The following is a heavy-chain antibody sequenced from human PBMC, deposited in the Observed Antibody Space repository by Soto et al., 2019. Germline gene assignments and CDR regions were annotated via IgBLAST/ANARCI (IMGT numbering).Heavy chain of an antibody. CDR3: ARRGMSKIGFDT. D-gene: IGHD3-10*01. J-gene: IGHJ3*02. CDR1: GYIFSNYY. V-gene: IGHV1-46*01. Sequence: QVQLVQSGAEVKKPGTSVKVSCKASGYIFSNYYMHWVRQAPGQGLEWMGVFNPSGDATHYAQSFQCRVSVTRDTSTSTVYMELSTLTSEYTVVYYCARRGMSKIGFDTWGQGTMVIVSS. CDR2: FNPSGDAT.